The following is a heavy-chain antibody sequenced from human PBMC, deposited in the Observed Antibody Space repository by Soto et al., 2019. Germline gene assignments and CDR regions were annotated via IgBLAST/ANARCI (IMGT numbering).Heavy chain of an antibody. V-gene: IGHV4-59*01. CDR3: ARGTSYYDSSGYYYFDY. Sequence: SETLSLTCTVSGGSISSYYWSWIRQPPGKGLEWIGYIYYSGSTNYNPSLKSRVTISVDTSKNQFSLKLSYVTAADTAVYYCARGTSYYDSSGYYYFDYWGQGTLVTVSS. CDR2: IYYSGST. CDR1: GGSISSYY. D-gene: IGHD3-22*01. J-gene: IGHJ4*02.